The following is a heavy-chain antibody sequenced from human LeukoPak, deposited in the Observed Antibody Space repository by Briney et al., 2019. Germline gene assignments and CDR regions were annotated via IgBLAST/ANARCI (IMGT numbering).Heavy chain of an antibody. D-gene: IGHD1-26*01. CDR3: ARDEVGALDY. J-gene: IGHJ4*02. V-gene: IGHV3-30-3*01. CDR2: ISYDGSNK. CDR1: GFTFSSYA. Sequence: GGSLRLSCAASGFTFSSYAMHWVRQAPGKGLEWVAVISYDGSNKYYADSVKGRFTISRDNSKNTLYLQMNSLRAEDTAVYYCARDEVGALDYWGQGTLVTVSS.